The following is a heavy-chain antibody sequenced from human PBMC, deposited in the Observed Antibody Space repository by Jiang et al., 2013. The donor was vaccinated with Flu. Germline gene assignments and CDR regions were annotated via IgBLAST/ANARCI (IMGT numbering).Heavy chain of an antibody. CDR2: IYHSGST. CDR1: GGSISSSNW. CDR3: ASITGTNIYWFDP. Sequence: SLTCAVPGGSISSSNWWSWVRQPPGKGLEWIGEIYHSGSTNYNPSLKSRVTISVDKSKNQFSLKLSSVTAADTAVYYCASITGTNIYWFDPWGQGTLVTVSS. D-gene: IGHD1-7*01. V-gene: IGHV4-4*02. J-gene: IGHJ5*02.